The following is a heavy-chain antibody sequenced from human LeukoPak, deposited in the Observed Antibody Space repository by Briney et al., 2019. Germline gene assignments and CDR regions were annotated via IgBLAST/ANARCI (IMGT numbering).Heavy chain of an antibody. CDR1: GGSISSSSYY. CDR2: FYYTGST. V-gene: IGHV4-39*07. J-gene: IGHJ4*02. CDR3: ARDLNYYGSGSYH. Sequence: SETLSLTCTVSGGSISSSSYYWGWIRQPPGQGLEWIGFFYYTGSTYYNPSLKTRVTISVDTSKNQLSLKLSSVTAADTAVYYCARDLNYYGSGSYHWGQGTLVTVSS. D-gene: IGHD3-10*01.